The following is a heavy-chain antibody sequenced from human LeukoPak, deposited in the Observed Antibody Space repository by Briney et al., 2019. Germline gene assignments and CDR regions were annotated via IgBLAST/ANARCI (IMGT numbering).Heavy chain of an antibody. CDR3: ARGASYDFWSGPLLDYFDY. D-gene: IGHD3-3*01. J-gene: IGHJ4*02. CDR1: GGTSSSYA. CDR2: IIPILGIA. V-gene: IGHV1-69*04. Sequence: ASVKVSCKASGGTSSSYAISWVRQAPGQGLEWMGRIIPILGIANYAQKFQGRVTITADKSTSTAYMELSSLRSEDTAVYYCARGASYDFWSGPLLDYFDYWGQGTLVTVSS.